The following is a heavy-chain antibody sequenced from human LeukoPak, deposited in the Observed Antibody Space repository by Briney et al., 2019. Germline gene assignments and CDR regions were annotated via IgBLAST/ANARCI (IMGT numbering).Heavy chain of an antibody. J-gene: IGHJ2*01. CDR1: DDSMKTYY. V-gene: IGHV4-59*01. Sequence: PSETLSLTCTVSDDSMKTYYWSWIRQPPGKGLEWIGTSTNFNPSLKSRVTISVDTSKRQFSLKLNSVTAADTAVYYCAREVTTGYFDLWGRGTLVTVSS. D-gene: IGHD4-17*01. CDR3: AREVTTGYFDL. CDR2: ST.